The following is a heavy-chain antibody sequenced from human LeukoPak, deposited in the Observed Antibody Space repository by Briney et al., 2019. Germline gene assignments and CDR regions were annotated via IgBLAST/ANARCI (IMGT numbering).Heavy chain of an antibody. CDR3: ARGIDSNGYQLKGFGP. D-gene: IGHD3-22*01. CDR2: IYASGKT. V-gene: IGHV4-59*10. CDR1: GGSFSGYY. Sequence: PSETLSLTCAVYGGSFSGYYWSWIRQPAGKGLEWIGRIYASGKTNYNASLKSRVTISIDTSKNQFSLNLNSVTAADTGLYYCARGIDSNGYQLKGFGPWGQGTLVTVSS. J-gene: IGHJ5*02.